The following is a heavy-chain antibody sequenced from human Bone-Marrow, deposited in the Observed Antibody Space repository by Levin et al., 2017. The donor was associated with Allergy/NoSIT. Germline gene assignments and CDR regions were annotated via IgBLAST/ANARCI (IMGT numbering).Heavy chain of an antibody. V-gene: IGHV4-31*03. D-gene: IGHD6-25*01. Sequence: SETLSLTCTVSGGSISSGGYYWSWIRQHPGKGLEWIGYIYYSGSTYYNPSLKSRVTISVDTSKNQFSLKLSSVTAADTAVYYCARDERTGWFDPWGQGTLVTVSS. CDR1: GGSISSGGYY. J-gene: IGHJ5*02. CDR3: ARDERTGWFDP. CDR2: IYYSGST.